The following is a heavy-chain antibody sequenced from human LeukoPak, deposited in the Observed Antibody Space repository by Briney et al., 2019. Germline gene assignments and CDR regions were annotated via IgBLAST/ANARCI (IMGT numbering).Heavy chain of an antibody. CDR1: GFTFDDYG. CDR3: ARHYYDILRYYFDY. J-gene: IGHJ4*02. V-gene: IGHV3-20*04. D-gene: IGHD3-9*01. Sequence: VGSLKLSCAASGFTFDDYGMSWVRQATGKGLDWVSGINWNGGSTGYADSVKGRFTISRDNAKNSLYLQMNSLRAEDTALYYCARHYYDILRYYFDYWGQGTLVTVSS. CDR2: INWNGGST.